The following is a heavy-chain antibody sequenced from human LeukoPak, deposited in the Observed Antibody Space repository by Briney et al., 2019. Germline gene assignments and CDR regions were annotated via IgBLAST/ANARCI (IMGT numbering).Heavy chain of an antibody. D-gene: IGHD3-22*01. CDR3: ARPQGTTYYYDSSGYHDAFDI. J-gene: IGHJ3*02. Sequence: SETLSLTCAVYGGSFSGYYWSWIRQPPGKGLEWIGEINHSGSTNYNPSLKSRVTISVDTSKNQFPLKLSSVTAADTAVYYCARPQGTTYYYDSSGYHDAFDIWGQGTMVTVSS. V-gene: IGHV4-34*01. CDR1: GGSFSGYY. CDR2: INHSGST.